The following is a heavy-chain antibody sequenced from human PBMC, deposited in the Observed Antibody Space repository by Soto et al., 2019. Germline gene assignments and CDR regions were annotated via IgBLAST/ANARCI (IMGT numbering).Heavy chain of an antibody. CDR1: GFSFTKAW. D-gene: IGHD3-10*01. V-gene: IGHV3-15*07. CDR3: AADARGPMAPHCDY. CDR2: SKSKTDAGTT. Sequence: EVQLVESGGGLAEPGGSLRLSCAASGFSFTKAWMNWVRQAPGKGLEWVGRSKSKTDAGTTYYAAPVHGRFTVSRDESKNTLYLQMNSLKIEDTAVYYCAADARGPMAPHCDYWGQGALVNVSS. J-gene: IGHJ4*02.